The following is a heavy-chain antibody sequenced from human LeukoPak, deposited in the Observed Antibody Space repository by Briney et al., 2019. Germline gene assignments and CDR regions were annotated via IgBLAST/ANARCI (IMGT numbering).Heavy chain of an antibody. Sequence: PGGSLRLSCAASGFTFDDYAMHWVRQAPGKGLEWVSGISWNSGSIGYADSVKGRFTISRDNSRNTLSLQISSLRAEDTALYYCTRGVYCSGGSCSLDYWGQGTLVTVSS. CDR2: ISWNSGSI. J-gene: IGHJ4*02. V-gene: IGHV3-9*01. CDR3: TRGVYCSGGSCSLDY. D-gene: IGHD2-15*01. CDR1: GFTFDDYA.